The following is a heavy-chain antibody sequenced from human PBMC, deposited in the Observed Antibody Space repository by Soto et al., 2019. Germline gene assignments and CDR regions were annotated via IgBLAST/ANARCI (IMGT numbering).Heavy chain of an antibody. J-gene: IGHJ5*02. D-gene: IGHD3-10*01. V-gene: IGHV3-53*01. CDR1: GFTVSSNY. CDR2: IYSGGST. Sequence: GGSLRLSCAASGFTVSSNYMSWVRQAPGKXLEWVSVIYSGGSTYYADYVKGRFTISRDNSKNTLYLQMNSLRAEDTAVYYCARDRLYGSGSYDLTGGCGFVPWGQGTLVTGSS. CDR3: ARDRLYGSGSYDLTGGCGFVP.